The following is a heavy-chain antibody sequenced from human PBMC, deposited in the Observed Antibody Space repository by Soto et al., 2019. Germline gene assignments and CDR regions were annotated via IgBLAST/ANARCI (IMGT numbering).Heavy chain of an antibody. Sequence: GSLRLSCAASGFTFSSYAMTWVRQAPGKGLEWVSTITSGGNTYYADSVKGRFTISRDNSKNTLYLQMNSLRAEDTAVYYCAVDFWTSSHLYGMGDWGQGTRVTVSS. V-gene: IGHV3-23*01. J-gene: IGHJ6*02. CDR1: GFTFSSYA. CDR3: AVDFWTSSHLYGMGD. D-gene: IGHD3-3*01. CDR2: ITSGGNT.